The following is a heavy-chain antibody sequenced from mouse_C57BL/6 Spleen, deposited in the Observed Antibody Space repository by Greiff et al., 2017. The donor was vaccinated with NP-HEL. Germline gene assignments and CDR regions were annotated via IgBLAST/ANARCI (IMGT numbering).Heavy chain of an antibody. CDR2: INPNNGGT. CDR1: GYTFTDYN. D-gene: IGHD1-1*01. V-gene: IGHV1-18*01. J-gene: IGHJ1*03. CDR3: ARRGKLYGSSWYFDV. Sequence: EVQLQQSGPELVKPGASVKIPCKASGYTFTDYNMDWVKQSHGKSLEWIGDINPNNGGTIYNQKFKGKATLTVDKSSSTAYMELRSLTSEDTAVYYCARRGKLYGSSWYFDVWGTGTTVTVSS.